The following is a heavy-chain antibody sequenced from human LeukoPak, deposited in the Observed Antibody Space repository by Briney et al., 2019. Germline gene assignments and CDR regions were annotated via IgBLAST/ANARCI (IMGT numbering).Heavy chain of an antibody. J-gene: IGHJ5*02. V-gene: IGHV5-51*01. CDR1: GSSFTSYW. D-gene: IGHD6-13*01. Sequence: GESLQISCQGSGSSFTSYWIGWVRPVPGKGLEGMGIIYPGDSDTRYSPSFQGQVTISADKSISTAYLQWSSLKASDTAMYYCARSGGYDAGWFDPWGQGTLVTVSS. CDR3: ARSGGYDAGWFDP. CDR2: IYPGDSDT.